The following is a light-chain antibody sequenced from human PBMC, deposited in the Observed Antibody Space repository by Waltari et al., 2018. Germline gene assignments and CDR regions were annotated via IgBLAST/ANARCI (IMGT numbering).Light chain of an antibody. CDR2: YNN. CDR1: SSNIGRNT. CDR3: SVWDDSLNGVI. V-gene: IGLV1-44*01. J-gene: IGLJ2*01. Sequence: QSVLTQPPSASGTPGQRVTISCSGGSSNIGRNTVNWYQHVPGTAPKLLIYYNNQRPSGVPDRFSGSMSDTSASLAISGLQSEDEATYYCSVWDDSLNGVIFGGGTNLAVL.